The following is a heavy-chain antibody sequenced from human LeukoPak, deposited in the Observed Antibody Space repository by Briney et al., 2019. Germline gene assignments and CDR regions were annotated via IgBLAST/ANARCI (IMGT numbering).Heavy chain of an antibody. CDR1: VFTFSSYW. V-gene: IGHV3-74*01. CDR3: ARKSAGLTFDY. Sequence: GGSLRLSCAASVFTFSSYWMHWVRQAPGKGLVWVSRINGDGSSTNYADSGKGRITISKGNVDNTLYLQMNSLSAEETVVYYCARKSAGLTFDYWGQGTLVTVS. J-gene: IGHJ4*02. D-gene: IGHD6-13*01. CDR2: INGDGSST.